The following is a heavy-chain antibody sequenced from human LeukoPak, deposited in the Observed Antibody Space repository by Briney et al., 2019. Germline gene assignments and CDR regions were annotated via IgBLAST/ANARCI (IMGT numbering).Heavy chain of an antibody. V-gene: IGHV1-69*06. J-gene: IGHJ6*03. CDR3: ARDSREGGAPDYDFWSGTATHITEYYYYYMDV. CDR2: IIPIFGTA. CDR1: GGTFSIYA. Sequence: GASVKVSCKASGGTFSIYAISWVRQAPGQGLEWMGGIIPIFGTANYAQKFQGGVTITADKSTSTAYMKLSSLRSEDTAVYYCARDSREGGAPDYDFWSGTATHITEYYYYYMDVWGKGTTVTVSS. D-gene: IGHD3-3*01.